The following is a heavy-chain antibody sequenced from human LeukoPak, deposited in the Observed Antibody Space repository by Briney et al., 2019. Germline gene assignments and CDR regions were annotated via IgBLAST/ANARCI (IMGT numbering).Heavy chain of an antibody. J-gene: IGHJ4*02. V-gene: IGHV3-48*03. D-gene: IGHD1-26*01. CDR3: ARVYSGSFSPFDY. Sequence: PGGSLRLSCAASGFTFSSYEMNWVRQAPGKGLEWVSYISSSGSTIYYADSVKGRFTISRDNAKNSLYLQMNSLRAEDTALYYCARVYSGSFSPFDYWGQGTLVTVSS. CDR1: GFTFSSYE. CDR2: ISSSGSTI.